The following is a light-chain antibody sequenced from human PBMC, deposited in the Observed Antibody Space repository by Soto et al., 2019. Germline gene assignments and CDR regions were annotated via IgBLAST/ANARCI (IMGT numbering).Light chain of an antibody. CDR3: QQYGSSGT. V-gene: IGKV3-20*01. CDR2: GAS. CDR1: QSVSNNY. Sequence: EIVLTQSPGTLSLSPGERATLSCGASQSVSNNYLAWYQQKPGQAPRLLIYGASNRATGIPDRFSGSGSGTDFTLTISRLEPEDFAVYYCQQYGSSGTFGQGTNV. J-gene: IGKJ1*01.